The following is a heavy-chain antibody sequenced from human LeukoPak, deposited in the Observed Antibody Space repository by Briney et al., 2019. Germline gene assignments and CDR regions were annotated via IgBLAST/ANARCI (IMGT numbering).Heavy chain of an antibody. CDR2: INPNSGGT. V-gene: IGHV1-2*02. CDR3: AQSGVAARTFDY. CDR1: GYTFTGYY. D-gene: IGHD6-13*01. Sequence: ASVKVSCKASGYTFTGYYMHWVRHAPGQGLEWMGWINPNSGGTNYAQKFQGRVTMTRDTSISTAYMELSRLRSDDTAVYYCAQSGVAARTFDYWGQGTLVTVSS. J-gene: IGHJ4*02.